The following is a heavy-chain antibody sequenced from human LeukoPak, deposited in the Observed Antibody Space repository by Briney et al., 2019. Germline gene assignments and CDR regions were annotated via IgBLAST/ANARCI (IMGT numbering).Heavy chain of an antibody. CDR3: AKGGPVKVQLERANEENYYYGMDV. CDR2: ISGSGGCT. J-gene: IGHJ6*02. CDR1: GFTFSSYA. Sequence: GGSLRLSCAASGFTFSSYAMSWVRQAPGKGLEWVSPISGSGGCTYYADSVKSRFTVSRDNSKNTLYLQMNSLRAEDTAVYYCAKGGPVKVQLERANEENYYYGMDVWGQGTTVTVSS. V-gene: IGHV3-23*01. D-gene: IGHD1-1*01.